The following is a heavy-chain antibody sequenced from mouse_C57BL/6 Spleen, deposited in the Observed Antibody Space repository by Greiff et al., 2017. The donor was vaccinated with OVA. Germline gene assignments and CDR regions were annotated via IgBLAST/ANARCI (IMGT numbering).Heavy chain of an antibody. D-gene: IGHD1-1*01. V-gene: IGHV1-69*01. CDR2: IDPSDSYT. CDR3: ARSGITTVEGYFDV. CDR1: GYTFTSYW. J-gene: IGHJ1*03. Sequence: QVHVKQPGAELVMPGASVKLSCKASGYTFTSYWMHWVKQRPGQGLEWIGEIDPSDSYTNYNQKFKGKSTLTVDKSSSTAYMQLSSLTSEDSAVYYCARSGITTVEGYFDVWGTGTTVTVSS.